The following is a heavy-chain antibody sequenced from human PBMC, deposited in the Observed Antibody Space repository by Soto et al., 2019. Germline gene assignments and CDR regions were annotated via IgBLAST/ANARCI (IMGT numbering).Heavy chain of an antibody. J-gene: IGHJ4*02. D-gene: IGHD5-12*01. CDR3: ARDRSSGYDPYYFDY. CDR1: GFPFSSYS. CDR2: ISTSSSYI. V-gene: IGHV3-21*01. Sequence: GGSLRLSCAASGFPFSSYSMNWVRQAPGKGLEWVSSISTSSSYIYYADSVKGRFTISRDNAKNSLYLQMNSLRAEDTAVYYCARDRSSGYDPYYFDYWGQGTLVTVSS.